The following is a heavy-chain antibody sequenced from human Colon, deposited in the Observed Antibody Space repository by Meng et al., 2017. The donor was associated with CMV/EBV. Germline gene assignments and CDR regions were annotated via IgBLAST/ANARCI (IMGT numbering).Heavy chain of an antibody. J-gene: IGHJ4*02. V-gene: IGHV1-2*02. CDR2: INPKSGDT. CDR1: GYTFTGFY. CDR3: ARDLWSGSSDYFDY. D-gene: IGHD3-3*01. Sequence: QVQRVQSGAEVKKPGASVTVSCKASGYTFTGFYIQWVRQAPGQGLEWMGWINPKSGDTIYEQKFQGRVTMTRDTSISTVYMDLNSLRSDDTAVYFCARDLWSGSSDYFDYWGQGTLVTVSS.